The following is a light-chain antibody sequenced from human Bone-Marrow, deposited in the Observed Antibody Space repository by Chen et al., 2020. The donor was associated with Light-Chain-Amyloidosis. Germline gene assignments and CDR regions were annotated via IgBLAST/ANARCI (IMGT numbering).Light chain of an antibody. Sequence: DIQMTQSPSSVSASVGDRVTITCRASQGISGWLAWYQQKPGYATKLLIYAASTLRSGVPSRFSGSGSGTHFTLTIISLQPEDFATYYCQQTNSFPYTFGQGTKLEIK. CDR2: AAS. CDR1: QGISGW. V-gene: IGKV1-12*01. J-gene: IGKJ2*01. CDR3: QQTNSFPYT.